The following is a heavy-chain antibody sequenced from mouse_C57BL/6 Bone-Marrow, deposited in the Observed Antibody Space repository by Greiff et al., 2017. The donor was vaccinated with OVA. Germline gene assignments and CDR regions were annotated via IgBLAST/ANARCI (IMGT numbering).Heavy chain of an antibody. CDR2: IDPENGDT. CDR1: GFNIKDDY. D-gene: IGHD2-5*01. J-gene: IGHJ3*01. V-gene: IGHV14-4*01. CDR3: TPYYSNSWFAY. Sequence: EVQLQQSGAELVRPGASVKLSCTASGFNIKDDYMHWVKQRPEQGLEWIGWIDPENGDTEYASKFQGKATITADTSSNTAYLQLSSLTSEDTAVYYCTPYYSNSWFAYWGQGTLVTVSA.